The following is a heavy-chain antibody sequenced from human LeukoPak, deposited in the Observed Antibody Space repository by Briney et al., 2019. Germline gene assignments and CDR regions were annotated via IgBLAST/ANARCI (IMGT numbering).Heavy chain of an antibody. D-gene: IGHD2-15*01. CDR2: ILPILGIA. V-gene: IGHV1-69*04. Sequence: SVRVSCKASGGTFSSYAISWLRQAPGQGLEWMGSILPILGIANYAQKFQGRVTITADKSTSTAYMELSSLRSEDTAVYYCARDTAYCSGGSCYSIGGTGFDYWGQGTLVTVSS. CDR3: ARDTAYCSGGSCYSIGGTGFDY. J-gene: IGHJ4*02. CDR1: GGTFSSYA.